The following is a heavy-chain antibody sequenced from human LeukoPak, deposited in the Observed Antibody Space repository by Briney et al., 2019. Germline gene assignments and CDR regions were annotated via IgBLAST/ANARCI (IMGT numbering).Heavy chain of an antibody. V-gene: IGHV3-30*02. Sequence: PGGSLRLSCAASAFTFNNYGMHWVRQAPGKGLEWVAFIRYDGSNKYYADSVEGRFTISRDNSKNTLYLQMNSLRVEDTAVFYCAKDRGVSAGLDYWGQGTLVTVSS. CDR1: AFTFNNYG. D-gene: IGHD3-10*01. CDR2: IRYDGSNK. J-gene: IGHJ4*02. CDR3: AKDRGVSAGLDY.